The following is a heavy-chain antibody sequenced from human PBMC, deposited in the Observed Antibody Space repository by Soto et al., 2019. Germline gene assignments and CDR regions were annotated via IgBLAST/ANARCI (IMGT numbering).Heavy chain of an antibody. V-gene: IGHV3-33*01. CDR3: ARADSFYGDYVLRGGGYYGMDV. J-gene: IGHJ6*02. CDR2: IWYDGSNK. CDR1: GCTFRSYG. D-gene: IGHD4-17*01. Sequence: PGGSLTLSGAASGCTFRSYGMHWVLQGPGYGLERVAVIWYDGSNKYYADSVKGRFTISRDNSKNTLYLQMNSLRAEDTAVYYCARADSFYGDYVLRGGGYYGMDVWGQGTTVTVSS.